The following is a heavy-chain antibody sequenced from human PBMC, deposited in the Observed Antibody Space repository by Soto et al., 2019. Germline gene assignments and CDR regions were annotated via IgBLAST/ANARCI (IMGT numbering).Heavy chain of an antibody. J-gene: IGHJ6*02. V-gene: IGHV3-23*01. CDR1: GFTFSSYA. CDR3: AKDTGEIDFLSGYYYYYYYGMDV. Sequence: GGSLRLSCAASGFTFSSYAMSWVRQAPGKGLEWVSAISGSGGSTYYADSVKGRFTISRDNSKNTLYLQMNSLRAEDTAVYYCAKDTGEIDFLSGYYYYYYYGMDVWGQGTTVTVSS. D-gene: IGHD3-3*01. CDR2: ISGSGGST.